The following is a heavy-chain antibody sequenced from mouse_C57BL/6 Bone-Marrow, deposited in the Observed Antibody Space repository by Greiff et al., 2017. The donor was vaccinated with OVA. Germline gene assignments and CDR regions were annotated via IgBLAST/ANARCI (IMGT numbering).Heavy chain of an antibody. D-gene: IGHD1-1*01. Sequence: EVKLVESEGGLVQPGSSMKLSCTASGFTFSDYYMAWVRQVPEKGLEWVANINYDGSSTYYLDSLQSRFIISRDNAKNILYLQMSSLKSEDTATYYCARGEYYGSSYDYAMDYWGQGTSVTVSS. CDR2: INYDGSST. CDR1: GFTFSDYY. J-gene: IGHJ4*01. V-gene: IGHV5-16*01. CDR3: ARGEYYGSSYDYAMDY.